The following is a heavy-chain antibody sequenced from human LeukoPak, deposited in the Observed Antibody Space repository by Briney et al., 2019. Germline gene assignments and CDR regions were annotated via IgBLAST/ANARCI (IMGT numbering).Heavy chain of an antibody. Sequence: PSETLSLTCTVSGGSISSYYWSWIRQPPGKGLEWIGYIYHSGSTNYEFSLKSRVTISVDTSKNQFSLKLSSVTAADTAVYYCARVRLSGYYYMDVWGKGTTVTVSS. V-gene: IGHV4-59*01. J-gene: IGHJ6*03. CDR3: ARVRLSGYYYMDV. CDR1: GGSISSYY. CDR2: IYHSGST.